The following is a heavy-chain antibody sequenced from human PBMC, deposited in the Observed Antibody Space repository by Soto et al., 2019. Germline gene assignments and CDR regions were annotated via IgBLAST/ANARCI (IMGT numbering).Heavy chain of an antibody. V-gene: IGHV2-70*01. Sequence: GSCPTVLNPTQTLTLTCSFSGFSLTTSGMCVTLIRQPPGKALEWLALIGWGDDKYYNTSLMTRFTLSKDTSKNQVVLTMTNMDPVDTGTYYCARMRKGGNFDWIQIDDWGQGTLVTDSS. D-gene: IGHD3-9*01. CDR1: GFSLTTSGMC. CDR3: ARMRKGGNFDWIQIDD. J-gene: IGHJ4*02. CDR2: IGWGDDK.